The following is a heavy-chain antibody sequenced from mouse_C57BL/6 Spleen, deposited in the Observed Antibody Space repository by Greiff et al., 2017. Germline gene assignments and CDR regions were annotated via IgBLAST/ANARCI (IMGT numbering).Heavy chain of an antibody. D-gene: IGHD1-1*01. V-gene: IGHV1-52*01. CDR2: IDPSDSET. Sequence: QVQLQQPGAELVRPGSSVKLSCKASGYTFTSYWMHWVKQRPIQGLEWIGNIDPSDSETHYNQKFKDKATLTVDKSSSTAYMPLSSLTSEDSAVYYCARSAYGSSPFWYFDVWGTGTTVTVSS. CDR3: ARSAYGSSPFWYFDV. CDR1: GYTFTSYW. J-gene: IGHJ1*03.